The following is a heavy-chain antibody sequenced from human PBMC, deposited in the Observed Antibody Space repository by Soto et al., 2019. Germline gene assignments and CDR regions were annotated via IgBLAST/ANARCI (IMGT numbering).Heavy chain of an antibody. CDR3: AASDSSAYPYYFDY. Sequence: EVQLLESGGGLVQPGGSLRLSCAASGFTFSSYAMGWVRQAPGKGLEWVSAISGSGGSTYYADSVKGRFTISRDNSKNTLYLQVNSLRAEDTAVYYCAASDSSAYPYYFDYGGQGTLVTVSS. CDR2: ISGSGGST. V-gene: IGHV3-23*01. J-gene: IGHJ4*02. D-gene: IGHD3-22*01. CDR1: GFTFSSYA.